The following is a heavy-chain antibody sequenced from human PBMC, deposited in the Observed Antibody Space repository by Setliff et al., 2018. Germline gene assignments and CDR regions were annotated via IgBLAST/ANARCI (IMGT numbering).Heavy chain of an antibody. J-gene: IGHJ4*02. Sequence: LSLTCNVSGDSMYGYYWSWIRQPPGKGLEWIGYIYKSGTTKYNPSLGSRISMSVDTSKNQFSLNLNYVTTADTAVYYCARDQFSSSWYGAPESYFDRWGQGVLVTVSS. CDR3: ARDQFSSSWYGAPESYFDR. D-gene: IGHD6-13*01. CDR1: GDSMYGYY. CDR2: IYKSGTT. V-gene: IGHV4-59*01.